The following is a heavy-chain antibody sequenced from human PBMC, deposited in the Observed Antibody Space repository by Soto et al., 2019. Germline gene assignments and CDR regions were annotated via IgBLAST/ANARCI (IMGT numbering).Heavy chain of an antibody. CDR3: AKRHHAYSYGGYYYGMDV. J-gene: IGHJ6*02. CDR1: GFTFSSYA. V-gene: IGHV3-23*01. CDR2: ISGSGGST. D-gene: IGHD5-18*01. Sequence: PGGSLRLSCAASGFTFSSYAMSWVRQAPGKGLEWVSAISGSGGSTYYADSVKGRFTISRDNSKNTLYLQMDSLRAEDTAVYYCAKRHHAYSYGGYYYGMDVWGQGTTVTVSS.